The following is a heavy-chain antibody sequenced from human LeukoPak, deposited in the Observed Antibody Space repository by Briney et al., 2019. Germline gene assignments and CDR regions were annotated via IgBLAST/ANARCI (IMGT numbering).Heavy chain of an antibody. J-gene: IGHJ4*02. CDR1: GFTFTDSC. Sequence: GGSLRLSCAASGFTFTDSCMTWVRQAPGKGLEWLSYISGSGGDTNYADSVRGRFTISRDNAKNSLYLQMNSLRVEDTAVYYCARDAGYGYDRFDYWGQGTQVTVSS. CDR2: ISGSGGDT. V-gene: IGHV3-11*06. CDR3: ARDAGYGYDRFDY. D-gene: IGHD5-18*01.